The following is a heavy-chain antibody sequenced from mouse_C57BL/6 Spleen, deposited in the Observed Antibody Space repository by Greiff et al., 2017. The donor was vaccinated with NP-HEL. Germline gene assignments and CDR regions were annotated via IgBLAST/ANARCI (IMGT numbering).Heavy chain of an antibody. Sequence: DVKLVESGPGLVKPSQSLSLTCSVTGYSITSGYYWNWIRQFPGNKLEWMGYISYDGSNNYNPSLKNRISITRDTSKNQFFLKLNSVTTEDTATYYCARGDYGNPFAYWGQGTLVTVSA. J-gene: IGHJ3*01. V-gene: IGHV3-6*01. CDR2: ISYDGSN. CDR1: GYSITSGYY. D-gene: IGHD2-1*01. CDR3: ARGDYGNPFAY.